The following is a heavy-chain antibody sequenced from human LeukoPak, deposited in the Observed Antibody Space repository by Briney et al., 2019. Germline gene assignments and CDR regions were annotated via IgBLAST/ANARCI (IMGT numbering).Heavy chain of an antibody. CDR3: ARDLGDSTGNY. CDR2: IWYDGSNK. D-gene: IGHD1-14*01. V-gene: IGHV3-33*01. J-gene: IGHJ4*02. CDR1: GFTFSSYG. Sequence: PGGSLRLSCAASGFTFSSYGMHWVRQAPGKGLEWVAVIWYDGSNKYYADSVKGRFTISRDNSKNTLYLQMNSLRAEDTAVYYCARDLGDSTGNYWGQGTLVTVSS.